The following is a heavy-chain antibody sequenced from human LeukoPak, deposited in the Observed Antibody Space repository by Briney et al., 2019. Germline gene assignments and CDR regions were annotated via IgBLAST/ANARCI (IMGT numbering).Heavy chain of an antibody. CDR1: GFTFSSYS. J-gene: IGHJ4*02. Sequence: GGSLRLSCAASGFTFSSYSMNWVRQAPGKGLEWVSSISSSSSYIYYADSVKGRFTISRDNAKNSLYLQMNSPRAEDTAVYYCASDPRSWNPYDYVWGSYRNDYWGQGTLVTVSS. CDR3: ASDPRSWNPYDYVWGSYRNDY. D-gene: IGHD3-16*02. V-gene: IGHV3-21*01. CDR2: ISSSSSYI.